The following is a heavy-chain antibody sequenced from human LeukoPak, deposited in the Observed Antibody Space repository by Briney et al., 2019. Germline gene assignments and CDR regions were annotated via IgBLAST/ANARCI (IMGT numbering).Heavy chain of an antibody. J-gene: IGHJ4*02. Sequence: PGGSLRLSCAASGFTFSSYAMSWVRQAPGKGLEWVSGISGNGGSTYYADSVKGRFTISRDNSKNTLYLQMNSLRAEDTAVYYCAKASAMIVVVSKHFDYWGQGTLVTVSS. CDR2: ISGNGGST. CDR1: GFTFSSYA. V-gene: IGHV3-23*01. D-gene: IGHD3-22*01. CDR3: AKASAMIVVVSKHFDY.